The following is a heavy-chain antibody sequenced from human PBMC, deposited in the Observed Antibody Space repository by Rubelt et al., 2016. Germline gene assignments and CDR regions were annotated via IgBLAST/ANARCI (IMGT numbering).Heavy chain of an antibody. CDR3: ARVNWNPYYYYYGMDV. D-gene: IGHD1-1*01. J-gene: IGHJ6*02. Sequence: EVKKPGASVKVSCKASGYTFTSYAMHWVRQAPGQGLEWMGWINTNTGNPTYAQGFTGRFVFSLDTSVSTAYLQISSLKAEDTAVYYCARVNWNPYYYYYGMDVWGQGTTVTVSS. CDR2: INTNTGNP. V-gene: IGHV7-4-1*02. CDR1: GYTFTSYA.